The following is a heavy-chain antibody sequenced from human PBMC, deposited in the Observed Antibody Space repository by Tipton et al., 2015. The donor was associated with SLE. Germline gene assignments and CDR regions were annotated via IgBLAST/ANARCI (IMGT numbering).Heavy chain of an antibody. Sequence: TLSLTCTVSGGSISSHYWSWIRQPPGKGLEWIGYIYNSGSGNYNPSLKSRVTISVDTSKDQISLKLSSVSAAATAVYYCPRSDYYDSSGYYSYAFDIGGQGTMVTVSS. CDR1: GGSISSHY. CDR3: PRSDYYDSSGYYSYAFDI. J-gene: IGHJ3*02. D-gene: IGHD3-22*01. V-gene: IGHV4-59*11. CDR2: IYNSGSG.